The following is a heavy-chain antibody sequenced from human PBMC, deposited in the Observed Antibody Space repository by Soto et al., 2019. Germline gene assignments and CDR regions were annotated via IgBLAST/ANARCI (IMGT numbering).Heavy chain of an antibody. CDR3: AREPKEDSRSSATYFDS. V-gene: IGHV3-21*01. CDR1: GFTFRSYS. Sequence: EVQLVESGGGLVKPGGSLRLSCAASGFTFRSYSMDWVRQAAGKGLEWVSSISSRSSYIYYADSVKGRFTISRDNAKNSLYLQMNSLRAEDTAVYFCAREPKEDSRSSATYFDSWGQGTLVTVSS. CDR2: ISSRSSYI. D-gene: IGHD6-6*01. J-gene: IGHJ4*02.